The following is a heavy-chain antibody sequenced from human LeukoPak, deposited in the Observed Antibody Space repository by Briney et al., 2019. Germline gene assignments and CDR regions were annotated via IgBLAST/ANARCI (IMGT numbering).Heavy chain of an antibody. CDR3: ASPGYSSGTYSDY. J-gene: IGHJ4*02. V-gene: IGHV1-69*13. CDR2: IIPIFGTA. Sequence: SVKVSCKASGGTFSSYAISWVRQAPGQGLEWMGGIIPIFGTANYAQKFQGRVTITADESTSTAYMELSSLRSEDTTVYYCASPGYSSGTYSDYWGQGTLVTVSS. D-gene: IGHD6-19*01. CDR1: GGTFSSYA.